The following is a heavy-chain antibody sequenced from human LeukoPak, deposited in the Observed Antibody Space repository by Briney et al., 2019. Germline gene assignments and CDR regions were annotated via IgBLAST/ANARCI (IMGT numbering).Heavy chain of an antibody. CDR1: GGSISSYY. CDR3: AREYSNYGLDY. Sequence: PSETLSLTCTVSGGSISSYYWSWIRQPPGKGLEWIGYIYYSGSTNYNPSLKSRVTISVDTSKNQFSLKLSSVTAADTAVYYCAREYSNYGLDYWGQGTLVTVSS. CDR2: IYYSGST. D-gene: IGHD4-11*01. V-gene: IGHV4-59*01. J-gene: IGHJ4*02.